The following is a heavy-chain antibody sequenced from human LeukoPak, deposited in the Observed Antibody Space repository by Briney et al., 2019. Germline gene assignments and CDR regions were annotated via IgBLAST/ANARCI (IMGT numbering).Heavy chain of an antibody. Sequence: GGSLRLSCAASGFTFDDYAMHWVRQAPGKGLEWVSLISGDGGRTYYADSVKGRFTISRDNSKNSLYLQMNSLRTEDTALYYCAKDIYVAGSGTDWYYYGMDVWGQGTTVTVSS. D-gene: IGHD3-10*01. CDR1: GFTFDDYA. V-gene: IGHV3-43*02. CDR3: AKDIYVAGSGTDWYYYGMDV. CDR2: ISGDGGRT. J-gene: IGHJ6*02.